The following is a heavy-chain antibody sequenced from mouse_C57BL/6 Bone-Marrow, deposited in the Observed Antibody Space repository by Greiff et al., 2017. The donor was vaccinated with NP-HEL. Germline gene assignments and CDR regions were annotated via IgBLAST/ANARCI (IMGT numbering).Heavy chain of an antibody. CDR3: ASHTAGYAMDY. D-gene: IGHD1-2*01. CDR1: GYTFTDYY. V-gene: IGHV1-76*01. CDR2: IYPGSGNT. Sequence: QVQLQQSGAELVRPGASVKLSCKASGYTFTDYYINWVKQRPGQGLEWIARIYPGSGNTYYNEKFKGKATLTAEKSSSTAYMQRSSLTSEDSAVYFCASHTAGYAMDYWGQGTSVTVSS. J-gene: IGHJ4*01.